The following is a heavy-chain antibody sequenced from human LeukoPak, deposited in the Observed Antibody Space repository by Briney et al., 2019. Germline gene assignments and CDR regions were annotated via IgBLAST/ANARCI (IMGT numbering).Heavy chain of an antibody. J-gene: IGHJ4*02. Sequence: GGSLRLSCAASGFDVSINYMNWIRQSPEKGLEWVSIIHNNGNTYYADSVKGRFTVSRDNSKNTVSLQMDSLRAEDTAVYYCARGLRFLEWLLDYWGQGTLVTVSS. V-gene: IGHV3-66*01. D-gene: IGHD3-3*01. CDR1: GFDVSINY. CDR3: ARGLRFLEWLLDY. CDR2: IHNNGNT.